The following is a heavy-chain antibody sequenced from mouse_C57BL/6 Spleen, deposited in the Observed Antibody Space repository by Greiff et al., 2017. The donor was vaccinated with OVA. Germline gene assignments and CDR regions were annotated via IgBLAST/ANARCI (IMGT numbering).Heavy chain of an antibody. V-gene: IGHV1-55*01. CDR1: GYTFTSYW. CDR3: ARAGEIYYGSSYLDFDV. Sequence: VKLQQPGAELVKPGASVKMSCKASGYTFTSYWITWVKQRPGQGLEWIGDIYPGSGSTNYNEKFKSKATLTVDTSSSTAYMQLSSLTSEDSAVYYCARAGEIYYGSSYLDFDVWGTGTTVTVSS. J-gene: IGHJ1*03. D-gene: IGHD1-1*01. CDR2: IYPGSGST.